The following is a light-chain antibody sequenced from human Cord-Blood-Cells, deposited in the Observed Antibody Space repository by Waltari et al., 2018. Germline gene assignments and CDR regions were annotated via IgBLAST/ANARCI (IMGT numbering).Light chain of an antibody. CDR1: QRVLYSSNNKKY. CDR2: WAS. J-gene: IGKJ2*03. V-gene: IGKV4-1*01. Sequence: DIVMTQSPDSLAVSLGERATINCKSSQRVLYSSNNKKYLSWYQQKPGQPPKLLIYWASTRESGVPDRFRGSGSGTDFTLTISSLQAEDVAVYYCQQYYSTPPYSVGQGTKLEIK. CDR3: QQYYSTPPYS.